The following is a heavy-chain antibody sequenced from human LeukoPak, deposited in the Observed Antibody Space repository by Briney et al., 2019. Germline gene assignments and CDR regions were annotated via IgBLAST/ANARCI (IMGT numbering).Heavy chain of an antibody. V-gene: IGHV4-59*10. D-gene: IGHD3-22*01. CDR3: ASGPYSYDSSGAFDI. Sequence: SETLSLTCAVYGGSFSDYYWSWIRQPAGKGLEWIGRISSSGSTNYNPSPKSRVTISVDTSKNQFSLKLSSVTAADTAVYFCASGPYSYDSSGAFDIWGQGTMVTVSS. CDR1: GGSFSDYY. J-gene: IGHJ3*02. CDR2: ISSSGST.